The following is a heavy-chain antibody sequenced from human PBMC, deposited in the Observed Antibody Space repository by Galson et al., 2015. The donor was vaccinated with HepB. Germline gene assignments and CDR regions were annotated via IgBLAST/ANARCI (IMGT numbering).Heavy chain of an antibody. D-gene: IGHD3-16*01. Sequence: SLRLSCAASGFTFSSYGMHWVRQAPGKGLEWVAVIWYDGSNKYYADSVKGRFTISRDNSKNTLYLQMNSLRAEDTAVYYCARRALEKTPRFGVWYYYYMDVWGKGTTVTVSS. J-gene: IGHJ6*03. CDR3: ARRALEKTPRFGVWYYYYMDV. V-gene: IGHV3-33*01. CDR1: GFTFSSYG. CDR2: IWYDGSNK.